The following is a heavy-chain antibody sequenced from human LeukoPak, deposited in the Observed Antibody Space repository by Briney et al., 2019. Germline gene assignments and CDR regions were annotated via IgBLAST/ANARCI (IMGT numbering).Heavy chain of an antibody. D-gene: IGHD2-2*01. J-gene: IGHJ5*02. CDR3: ARHEGYCSSTSCRNWFDP. V-gene: IGHV4-4*09. Sequence: SETLSLTCTVSGGSISSYYWSWIRQPPGKGLEWIGYIYTSGSTNYNPSLKSRVTVSVDTSKNQFSLKLSSVTAADTAVYYCARHEGYCSSTSCRNWFDPWGQGTLVTVSS. CDR2: IYTSGST. CDR1: GGSISSYY.